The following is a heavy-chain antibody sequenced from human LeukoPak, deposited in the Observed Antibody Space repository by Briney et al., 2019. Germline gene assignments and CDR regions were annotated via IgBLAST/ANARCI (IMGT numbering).Heavy chain of an antibody. CDR2: IYTSGST. V-gene: IGHV4-4*07. J-gene: IGHJ4*02. CDR1: GGSISDYY. D-gene: IGHD1-26*01. CDR3: AREGAGARSLDY. Sequence: SETLSLTCTVSGGSISDYYWSWIREPAGKGLEWIGRIYTSGSTNYNPSLKSRVTMSVDTSKNQFSLKLSSVTAADTAVYYCAREGAGARSLDYWGQGYLVTVSS.